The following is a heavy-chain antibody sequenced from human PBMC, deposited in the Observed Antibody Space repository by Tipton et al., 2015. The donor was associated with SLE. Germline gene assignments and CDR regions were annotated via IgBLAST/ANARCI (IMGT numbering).Heavy chain of an antibody. CDR1: GGSISSHY. CDR3: AIGMATTPFDY. V-gene: IGHV4-59*11. D-gene: IGHD5-24*01. Sequence: TLSLTCTVSGGSISSHYWSWIRQPPGKGLECIGYIYYSGSTNYNPSLKSRVTISVDTSKNQFSLKLSSVTAADTAVYYFAIGMATTPFDYWGQGTLVTVSS. J-gene: IGHJ4*02. CDR2: IYYSGST.